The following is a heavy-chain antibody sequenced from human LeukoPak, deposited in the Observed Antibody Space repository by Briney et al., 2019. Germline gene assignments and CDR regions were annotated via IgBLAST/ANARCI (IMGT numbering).Heavy chain of an antibody. D-gene: IGHD3-10*01. Sequence: GASVKVSCKASGYTFTSYYMHWVRQAPGQGLEWMGIINPSGGSTSYAQKFQGRVTMTRDTSTSTVYMELSSLRSKDTAVYYCARDAPRIRMVRGAVEWFDPWGQGTLVTVSS. V-gene: IGHV1-46*01. J-gene: IGHJ5*02. CDR1: GYTFTSYY. CDR3: ARDAPRIRMVRGAVEWFDP. CDR2: INPSGGST.